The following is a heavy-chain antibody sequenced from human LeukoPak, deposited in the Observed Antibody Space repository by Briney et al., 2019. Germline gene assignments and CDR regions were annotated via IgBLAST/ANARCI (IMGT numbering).Heavy chain of an antibody. CDR3: ARDRATMVTTWWFDP. J-gene: IGHJ5*02. Sequence: ASVKVSCKASGDTFSSYHIHWVRQAPGQGLEWMGIINPSGSNTIYAQRFQGRVTMTRDMSTSTVYMELSSLRSEDTAIYYCARDRATMVTTWWFDPWGPGTLVTVSS. CDR1: GDTFSSYH. CDR2: INPSGSNT. V-gene: IGHV1-46*01. D-gene: IGHD4-17*01.